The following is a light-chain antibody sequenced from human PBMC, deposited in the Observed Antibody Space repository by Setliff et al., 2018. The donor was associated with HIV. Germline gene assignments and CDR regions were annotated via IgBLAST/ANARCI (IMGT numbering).Light chain of an antibody. Sequence: QSALTQPASVSGSPGQSITISCSGSSSDVGSYNFVSWYQQHPGKAPQVIIYDVSRRPSGVSSRFSGSKSGNTASLTISGLQAEDQADYYCCSYKSSLTYVFGTGTKVTVL. J-gene: IGLJ1*01. V-gene: IGLV2-14*03. CDR1: SSDVGSYNF. CDR2: DVS. CDR3: CSYKSSLTYV.